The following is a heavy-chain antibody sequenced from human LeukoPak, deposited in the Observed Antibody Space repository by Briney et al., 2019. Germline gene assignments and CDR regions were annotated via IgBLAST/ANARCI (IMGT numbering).Heavy chain of an antibody. CDR1: GYTFTSYG. Sequence: ASVKVSCKASGYTFTSYGISWVRQAPGQGLEWMGWINPNSGGTNYAQKFQGRVTMTRDTSISTAYMELSRLRSDDTAVYYCARDPYYDYVWGSYRSWGQGTLVTVSS. CDR2: INPNSGGT. CDR3: ARDPYYDYVWGSYRS. D-gene: IGHD3-16*02. J-gene: IGHJ4*02. V-gene: IGHV1-2*02.